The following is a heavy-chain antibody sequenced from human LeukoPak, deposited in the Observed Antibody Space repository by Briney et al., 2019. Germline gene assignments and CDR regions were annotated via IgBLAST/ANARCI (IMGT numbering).Heavy chain of an antibody. CDR1: GYTFTGYD. D-gene: IGHD4-17*01. Sequence: ASVKVSCKTSGYTFTGYDINWIRQATGQGLEWMGRMNPNNGYRGYAQNFQGRVNMTRNTSIDTAYMELSSLRSEDTAVYYCARAMRTSVTTFWFDPWGQGTQVTVSS. CDR3: ARAMRTSVTTFWFDP. CDR2: MNPNNGYR. J-gene: IGHJ5*02. V-gene: IGHV1-8*01.